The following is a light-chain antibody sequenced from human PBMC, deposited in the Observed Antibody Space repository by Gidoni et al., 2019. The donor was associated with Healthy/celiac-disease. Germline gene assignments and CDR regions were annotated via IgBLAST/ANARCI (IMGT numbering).Light chain of an antibody. Sequence: DIQMTQSPSSLSASVGDRVTITCRASQSISSYLNWYQQKPGKAPKLLIYAASSFQRGVPSRFSGSGSVTDFTITIRSLQPEDFATYYCQQSYSTPRTFGQGTKLEIK. V-gene: IGKV1-39*01. J-gene: IGKJ2*01. CDR3: QQSYSTPRT. CDR1: QSISSY. CDR2: AAS.